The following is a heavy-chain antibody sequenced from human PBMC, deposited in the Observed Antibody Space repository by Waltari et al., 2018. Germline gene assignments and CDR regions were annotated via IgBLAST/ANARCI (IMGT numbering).Heavy chain of an antibody. J-gene: IGHJ4*02. CDR1: GFPFSSYA. CDR2: ISGRGGST. Sequence: EVQLLESGGGLVQPGGSLRLSCAASGFPFSSYAMSWVRQAPGKGLEWVSAISGRGGSTYYADSVKGRCTISRDNSKNTLYLQMNSLRAEDTAVYYCAKGRYYYDSSGYYFDYWGQGTLVTVSS. CDR3: AKGRYYYDSSGYYFDY. V-gene: IGHV3-23*01. D-gene: IGHD3-22*01.